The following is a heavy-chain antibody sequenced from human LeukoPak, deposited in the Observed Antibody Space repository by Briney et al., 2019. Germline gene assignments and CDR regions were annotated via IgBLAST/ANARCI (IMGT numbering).Heavy chain of an antibody. J-gene: IGHJ4*02. CDR3: AKEAQGCSITSCYFDS. Sequence: PGGSLRLSCAASGFTFSNYAMSWVRQTPGKGLEWVSAISVSGGNTYYADSVKGRFTISRDNSKNTLSLQMNSLRAEDTAVYYCAKEAQGCSITSCYFDSWGQGTLVTVSS. CDR2: ISVSGGNT. D-gene: IGHD2-2*01. CDR1: GFTFSNYA. V-gene: IGHV3-23*01.